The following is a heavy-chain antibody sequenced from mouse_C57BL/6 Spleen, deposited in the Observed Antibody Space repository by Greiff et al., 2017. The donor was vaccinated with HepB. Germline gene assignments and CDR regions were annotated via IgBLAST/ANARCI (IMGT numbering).Heavy chain of an antibody. CDR2: INPYNGGT. D-gene: IGHD1-1*01. CDR1: GYTFTDYY. CDR3: ARGDYGSFDY. J-gene: IGHJ2*01. Sequence: VQLKESGPVLVKPGASVKMSCKASGYTFTDYYMNWVKQSHGKSLEWIGVINPYNGGTSYNQKFKGKATLTVDKSSSTAYMELNSLTSEDSAVYYCARGDYGSFDYWGQGTTLTVSS. V-gene: IGHV1-19*01.